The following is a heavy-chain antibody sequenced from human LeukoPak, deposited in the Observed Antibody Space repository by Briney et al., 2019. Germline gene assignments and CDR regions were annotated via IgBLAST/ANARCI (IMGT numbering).Heavy chain of an antibody. D-gene: IGHD6-19*01. CDR3: ARDVAVAGTAGTNWFDP. V-gene: IGHV3-48*01. CDR1: GFTFNTYS. CDR2: ISSSSSTI. J-gene: IGHJ5*02. Sequence: GGSLRLSCAASGFTFNTYSMNWVRQAPGKGLEWVSYISSSSSTIYYADSVKGRFTISRDNAKNSLYLQMNSLRAEDTAMYYCARDVAVAGTAGTNWFDPWGQGTLVTVSS.